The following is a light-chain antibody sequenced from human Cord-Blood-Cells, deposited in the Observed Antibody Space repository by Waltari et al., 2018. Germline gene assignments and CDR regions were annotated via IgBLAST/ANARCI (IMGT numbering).Light chain of an antibody. V-gene: IGKV2-28*01. CDR3: MQALQTPYT. CDR1: QSLLHSNGYNY. J-gene: IGKJ2*01. Sequence: DIVMTQSLLSLPVTPGGPASISCRSSQSLLHSNGYNYLDLYLQKPGQSPQLLIYLGFNRASGVPDRFSGSGSGTDFTLKISRVEAEDVGVYYCMQALQTPYTFGQGTKLEIK. CDR2: LGF.